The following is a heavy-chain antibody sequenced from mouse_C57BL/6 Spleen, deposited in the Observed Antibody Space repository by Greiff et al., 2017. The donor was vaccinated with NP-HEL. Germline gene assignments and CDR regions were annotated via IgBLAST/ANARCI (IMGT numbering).Heavy chain of an antibody. V-gene: IGHV1-81*01. CDR3: ARFSTVVSYYAMDY. CDR2: IYPRSGNT. J-gene: IGHJ4*01. D-gene: IGHD1-1*01. Sequence: QVQLKQSGAELARPGASVKLSCKASGYTFTSYGISWVKQRTGQGLEWIGEIYPRSGNTYYNEKFKGKATLTADKSSSTAYMELRSLTSEDSAVYFCARFSTVVSYYAMDYWGQGTSVTVSS. CDR1: GYTFTSYG.